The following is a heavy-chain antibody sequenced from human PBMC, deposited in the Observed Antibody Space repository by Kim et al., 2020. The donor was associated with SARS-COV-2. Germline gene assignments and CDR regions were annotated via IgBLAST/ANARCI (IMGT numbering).Heavy chain of an antibody. D-gene: IGHD2-21*01. Sequence: SETLSLTCTVSGDSISSGGDYWSWIRQHPGKGLEWIGYIHYSGSTYYNPSLKCRVTISVDTSKNQFSLKLSSVTAADTAVYYCARGTSHCGGDCFVYWGQGTLVTVSS. CDR2: IHYSGST. CDR1: GDSISSGGDY. J-gene: IGHJ4*02. CDR3: ARGTSHCGGDCFVY. V-gene: IGHV4-31*03.